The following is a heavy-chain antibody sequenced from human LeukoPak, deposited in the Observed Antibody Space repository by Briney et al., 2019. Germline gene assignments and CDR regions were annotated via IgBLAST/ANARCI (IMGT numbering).Heavy chain of an antibody. V-gene: IGHV3-30*02. CDR3: AKEDSSSSDY. CDR1: GFTFSSYG. D-gene: IGHD6-6*01. Sequence: GGSLRLSCAASGFTFSSYGMHWVRQAPGKGLEWVAFIRYDGSNKYYADSVKGRFTISRDDSKNTLYLQMNSLRAEDTAAYYCAKEDSSSSDYWGQGTLVTVSS. J-gene: IGHJ4*02. CDR2: IRYDGSNK.